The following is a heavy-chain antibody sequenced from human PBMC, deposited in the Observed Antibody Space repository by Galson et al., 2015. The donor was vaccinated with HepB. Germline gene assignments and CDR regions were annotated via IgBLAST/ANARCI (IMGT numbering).Heavy chain of an antibody. CDR3: ARGVYSRGVKGSMDA. Sequence: SLRLSCAASGFAFNAQAMHWVRQAPGEGLEWVAVISSDENRQYYAESVKGRFTISRDNSKNTLYMQMDILRPDDTAVYYCARGVYSRGVKGSMDAWVQGTTVTVSS. V-gene: IGHV3-30-3*01. CDR2: ISSDENRQ. D-gene: IGHD5-12*01. CDR1: GFAFNAQA. J-gene: IGHJ6*02.